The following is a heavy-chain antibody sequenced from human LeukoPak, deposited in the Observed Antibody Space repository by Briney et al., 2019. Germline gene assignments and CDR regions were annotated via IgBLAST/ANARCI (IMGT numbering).Heavy chain of an antibody. CDR3: ARHRTASDY. D-gene: IGHD3-16*02. CDR1: GFTFSSYE. V-gene: IGHV3-48*03. CDR2: ISSSGSTI. J-gene: IGHJ4*02. Sequence: QSGGSLRLSCAASGFTFSSYEMNWVRQAPGKGLEWVSYISSSGSTIYYADSVKGRFTISRDNAKNSLSLQMNSLRAEDTAVYYCARHRTASDYWGQGTLVTVSS.